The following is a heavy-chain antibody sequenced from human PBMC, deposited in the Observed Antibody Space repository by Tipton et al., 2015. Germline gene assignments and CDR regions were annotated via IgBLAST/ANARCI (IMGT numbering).Heavy chain of an antibody. V-gene: IGHV1-18*01. CDR1: GYTFTNYG. CDR3: ARLTVMVSGPPDY. CDR2: ISAYNGHT. Sequence: QLVQSGAEVRKPGASVKVSCKASGYTFTNYGITWVRQAPGQGLEWMGWISAYNGHTNYAQKLQGRVTMTTDTSTSTVYMELRSLRSDDTAVYYCARLTVMVSGPPDYWGQGILVTVSS. J-gene: IGHJ4*02. D-gene: IGHD2-8*01.